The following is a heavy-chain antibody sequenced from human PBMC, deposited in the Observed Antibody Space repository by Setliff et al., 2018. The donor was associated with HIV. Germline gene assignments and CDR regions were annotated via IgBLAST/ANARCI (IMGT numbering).Heavy chain of an antibody. CDR2: VYASAYS. CDR1: GDSIGDYY. Sequence: PSETLSLTCTVSGDSIGDYYWNWIRQPAGKGLEWIGRVYASAYSNYNPSLKSRVTMSVDTSQNQFSLKLRSVNAADTAVYYCARTNPLAAPPFDFWGQGTLVTVSS. D-gene: IGHD6-13*01. V-gene: IGHV4-4*07. J-gene: IGHJ4*02. CDR3: ARTNPLAAPPFDF.